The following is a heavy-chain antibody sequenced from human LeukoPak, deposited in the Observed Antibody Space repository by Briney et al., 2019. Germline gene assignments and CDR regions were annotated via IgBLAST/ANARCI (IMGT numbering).Heavy chain of an antibody. D-gene: IGHD3-22*01. CDR2: ISWNGGST. CDR3: ARSDSSGYYYYFDY. J-gene: IGHJ4*02. CDR1: GFTFDDSG. V-gene: IGHV3-20*04. Sequence: GGSLRLSCAASGFTFDDSGMSWVRHAPGKGLEWVSVISWNGGSTVYADSVKGRFTISRDNANNSLYLQMNSLRAEDTALYYCARSDSSGYYYYFDYWGQGTLVTVSS.